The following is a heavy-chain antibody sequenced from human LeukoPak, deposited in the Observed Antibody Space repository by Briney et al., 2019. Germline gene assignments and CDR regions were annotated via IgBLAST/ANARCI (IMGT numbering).Heavy chain of an antibody. D-gene: IGHD4-17*01. J-gene: IGHJ5*02. CDR2: INHSGST. CDR1: GGSFSGHY. CDR3: ARSGDYAHNWYDP. Sequence: ASETLSLTCAVYGGSFSGHYWSWIRQTPGKGLEWIGEINHSGSTNNNPSLTSRVTMSVDTPKNQFSLKLSSVTAADTAVYYCARSGDYAHNWYDPWGQGTLVTVSS. V-gene: IGHV4-34*01.